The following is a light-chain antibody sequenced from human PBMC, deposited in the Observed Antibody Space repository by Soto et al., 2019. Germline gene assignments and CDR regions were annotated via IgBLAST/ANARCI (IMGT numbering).Light chain of an antibody. V-gene: IGKV3-20*01. CDR3: QQYFGSLYT. CDR1: RSLSSAY. J-gene: IGKJ2*01. CDR2: AAS. Sequence: SVLTQSPGTLSLSPGEGATLSCRTSRSLSSAYLAWYQQRPGQAPRLLIYAASSRATGIPDRFSGSGSGTDFTLTISRLEPEDFAVYYCQQYFGSLYTFGQGTKLEIK.